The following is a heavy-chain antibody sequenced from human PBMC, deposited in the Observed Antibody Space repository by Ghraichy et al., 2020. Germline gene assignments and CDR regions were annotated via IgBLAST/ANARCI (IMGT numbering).Heavy chain of an antibody. CDR2: ISAYNGNT. V-gene: IGHV1-18*01. J-gene: IGHJ4*02. D-gene: IGHD3-3*01. CDR1: GYTFTSYG. CDR3: ARERSYDFWSGYYPIDY. Sequence: ASVNSCKASGYTFTSYGISWVRQAPGQGLEWMGWISAYNGNTNYAQKLQGRVTMTTDTSTSTAYMELRSLRSDDTAVYYCARERSYDFWSGYYPIDYWGQGTLVTVSS.